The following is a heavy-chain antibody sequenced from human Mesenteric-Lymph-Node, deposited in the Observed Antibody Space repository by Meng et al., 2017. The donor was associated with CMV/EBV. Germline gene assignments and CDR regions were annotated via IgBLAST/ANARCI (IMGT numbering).Heavy chain of an antibody. CDR2: IYPGDSDT. CDR3: ARMGQNYGMDV. D-gene: IGHD3-16*01. V-gene: IGHV5-51*01. J-gene: IGHJ6*02. CDR1: GYNFTNYW. Sequence: GESLKISCQGSGYNFTNYWIVWLRQVPGKGLEWMGIIYPGDSDTRYSPSFQGQVTISADKSISTAYLQWSSLKASDTAMYYCARMGQNYGMDVWGQGTTVTVSS.